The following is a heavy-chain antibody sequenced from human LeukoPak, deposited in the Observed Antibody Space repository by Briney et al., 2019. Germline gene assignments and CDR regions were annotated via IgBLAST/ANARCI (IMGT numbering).Heavy chain of an antibody. CDR3: ARVMYYYDSSGYGFYDY. CDR1: GFTFSSFG. D-gene: IGHD3-22*01. Sequence: GGSLRLSCTASGFTFSSFGMNWVRQAPGEGLEWVSSISSSSSYIYYADSVKGRFTVSRDDAKNSLYLQMNSLRAEDTAVYYCARVMYYYDSSGYGFYDYWGQGTLVAVSS. J-gene: IGHJ4*02. CDR2: ISSSSSYI. V-gene: IGHV3-21*01.